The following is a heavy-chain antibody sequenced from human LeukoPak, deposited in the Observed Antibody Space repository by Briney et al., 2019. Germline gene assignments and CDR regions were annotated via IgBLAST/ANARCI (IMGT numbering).Heavy chain of an antibody. CDR1: GGSISSSSYY. V-gene: IGHV4-39*07. J-gene: IGHJ3*02. Sequence: PSETLSLTCTVSGGSISSSSYYWGWIRQPPGKGLEWIGSIYYSGSTYYNPSLKSRVTISVDTSKNQFSLKLSSVTAADKAVYYCARGDFTDYDILTGYHDAFDIWGQGTMVTVSS. CDR2: IYYSGST. D-gene: IGHD3-9*01. CDR3: ARGDFTDYDILTGYHDAFDI.